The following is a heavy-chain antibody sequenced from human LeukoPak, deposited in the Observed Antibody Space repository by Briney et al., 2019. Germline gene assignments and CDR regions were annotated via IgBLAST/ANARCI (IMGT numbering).Heavy chain of an antibody. V-gene: IGHV3-30*18. CDR2: ISYDGSNK. CDR3: AKVLNPAGQGYCSGGSCYPPDY. J-gene: IGHJ4*02. Sequence: GGSLRLSCAASGFTFSSYGMHWVRQAPGKGLEWVAVISYDGSNKYYADSVKGRFTISRDNSKNTLYLQMNSLRAEDTAVYYCAKVLNPAGQGYCSGGSCYPPDYWGQGTLVTVSS. D-gene: IGHD2-15*01. CDR1: GFTFSSYG.